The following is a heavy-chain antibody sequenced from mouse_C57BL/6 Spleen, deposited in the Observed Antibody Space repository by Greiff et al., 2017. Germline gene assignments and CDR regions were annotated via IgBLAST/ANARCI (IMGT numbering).Heavy chain of an antibody. CDR3: TRWGGNGPDY. Sequence: VKLVESGAELVRPGASVTLSCKASGYTFTDYEMHWVKQTPVHGLEWIGAIDPETGGTAYNQKFKGKAILTADKSSSTAYMELRSLTSEDSAVYYCTRWGGNGPDYWGQGTTLTVSS. J-gene: IGHJ2*01. V-gene: IGHV1-15*01. D-gene: IGHD1-1*02. CDR2: IDPETGGT. CDR1: GYTFTDYE.